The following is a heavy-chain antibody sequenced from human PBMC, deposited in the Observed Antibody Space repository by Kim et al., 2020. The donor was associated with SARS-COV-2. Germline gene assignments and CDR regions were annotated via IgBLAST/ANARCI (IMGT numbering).Heavy chain of an antibody. V-gene: IGHV4-34*01. CDR3: ARGRAGVVPAPVLGLGPYYEYYIMDV. CDR2: INHSGST. Sequence: SETLSLTCAVYGGSFSGYSWTWLRQPPGKGLEWIGEINHSGSTNYDPSLQSRVSIDTSKNQFSLRLRSVTAADTAVYYCARGRAGVVPAPVLGLGPYYEYYIMDVWGRGTTVTVSS. CDR1: GGSFSGYS. J-gene: IGHJ6*02. D-gene: IGHD5-18*01.